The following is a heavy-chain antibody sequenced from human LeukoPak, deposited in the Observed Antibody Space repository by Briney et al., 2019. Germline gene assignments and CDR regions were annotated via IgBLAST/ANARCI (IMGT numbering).Heavy chain of an antibody. CDR1: GGSISSYY. V-gene: IGHV4-59*01. CDR3: ARAVTETCFDY. J-gene: IGHJ4*02. D-gene: IGHD4-17*01. CDR2: IYYSGST. Sequence: PSETLSLTCTVSGGSISSYYWSWIRQPPGKGLEWIGYIYYSGSTNYNPSLKSRVTISVDTSKNQFSLKLSSVTAADTAVHYCARAVTETCFDYWGQGTLVTVSS.